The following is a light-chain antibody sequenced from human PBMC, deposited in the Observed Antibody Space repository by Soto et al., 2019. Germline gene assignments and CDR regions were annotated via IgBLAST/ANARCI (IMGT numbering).Light chain of an antibody. CDR1: PGVSNY. Sequence: DIQMTQSPSSLSAFVGDRVTITCRASPGVSNYLAWYQQKPVKVPSLLIYAASTLQAGVPSRFSGSGSGRDFTLTISSLQPEDVATYFCQSYNSGPSFGGGTKVEIK. V-gene: IGKV1-27*01. CDR3: QSYNSGPS. CDR2: AAS. J-gene: IGKJ4*01.